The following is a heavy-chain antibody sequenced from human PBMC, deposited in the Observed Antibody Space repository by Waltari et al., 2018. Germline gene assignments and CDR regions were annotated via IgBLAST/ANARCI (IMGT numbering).Heavy chain of an antibody. J-gene: IGHJ4*02. CDR3: AGDRAIGLFFDY. V-gene: IGHV4-4*02. CDR2: VHHSGKT. D-gene: IGHD2-2*01. CDR1: GDSISGNYW. Sequence: QVQLQESGQGLVKPSGTLSPTGAVSGDSISGNYWGSGVRKSPEKGLEWNGQVHHSGKTHYNPSLQSRVTISVDKPKNQFSLNLNSVTAADTAVYYCAGDRAIGLFFDYWGRGTLVTVSS.